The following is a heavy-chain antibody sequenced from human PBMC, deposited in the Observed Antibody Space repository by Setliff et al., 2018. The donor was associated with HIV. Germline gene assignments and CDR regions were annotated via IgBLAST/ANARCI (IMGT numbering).Heavy chain of an antibody. Sequence: GASVKVSCKASGYAFTSYHINWVRQATGQGLEWMGWMNPNSGNTGYAQKFQGRVTMTRNTSVNTAYMELSNLRSEDTAVYYCARAQFYYASGSFYPSDYHYYMDVWGKGTTVTV. CDR1: GYAFTSYH. D-gene: IGHD3-10*01. J-gene: IGHJ6*03. V-gene: IGHV1-8*02. CDR2: MNPNSGNT. CDR3: ARAQFYYASGSFYPSDYHYYMDV.